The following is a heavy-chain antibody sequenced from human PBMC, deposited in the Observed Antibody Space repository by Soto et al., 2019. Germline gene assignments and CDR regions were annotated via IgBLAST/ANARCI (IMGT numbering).Heavy chain of an antibody. CDR3: AKETSSDQYDYIWGSYPGTNFDY. Sequence: GGSLRLSCAASGFTFSSYAMSWVRQAPGKGLEWVSAISGSGGSTYYADSVKGRFTISRDNSKNTLYLQMNSLRAEDTAVYYCAKETSSDQYDYIWGSYPGTNFDYWGQGTLVTVSS. D-gene: IGHD3-16*02. V-gene: IGHV3-23*01. CDR1: GFTFSSYA. CDR2: ISGSGGST. J-gene: IGHJ4*02.